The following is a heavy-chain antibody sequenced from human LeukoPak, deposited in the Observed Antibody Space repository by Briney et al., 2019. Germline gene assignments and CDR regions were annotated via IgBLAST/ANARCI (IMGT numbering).Heavy chain of an antibody. Sequence: SETLSLTCTVSGGSISSYYWSWIRQPPGKGLEWIGYIYYSGSTNYNPSLKSRVTISVDTSKNQFSLKLSSVTAADTAVYYCARDPGYSSGWYDAFDIWGHGTMVTVSS. D-gene: IGHD6-19*01. CDR2: IYYSGST. CDR3: ARDPGYSSGWYDAFDI. J-gene: IGHJ3*02. CDR1: GGSISSYY. V-gene: IGHV4-59*01.